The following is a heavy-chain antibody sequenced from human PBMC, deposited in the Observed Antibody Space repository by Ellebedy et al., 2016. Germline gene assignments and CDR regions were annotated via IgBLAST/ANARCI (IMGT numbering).Heavy chain of an antibody. Sequence: SVKVSCXASGFTFTSSAVQWVRQARGQRLDWIGWIVVGSGNTNYAQKFQERVTITRDMSTSTAYMELSSLRSEDTAVYYCAAIRSGSYYTYYSYYGMDVWGQGTTVTVSS. CDR3: AAIRSGSYYTYYSYYGMDV. J-gene: IGHJ6*02. CDR1: GFTFTSSA. V-gene: IGHV1-58*01. D-gene: IGHD3-10*01. CDR2: IVVGSGNT.